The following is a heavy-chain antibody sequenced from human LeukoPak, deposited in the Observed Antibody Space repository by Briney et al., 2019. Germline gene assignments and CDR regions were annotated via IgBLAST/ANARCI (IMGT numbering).Heavy chain of an antibody. CDR2: IYYSGST. D-gene: IGHD3-10*01. Sequence: SETLSLTCTVSVGSISSYYWSWIRQPPGKGLEWIGYIYYSGSTNYNPSLKSRVTISVDTSKNQFSLKLSSVTAADTAVYYCAREMEYYGSGSYYNLGWFDPWGQGTLVTVSS. CDR1: VGSISSYY. J-gene: IGHJ5*02. CDR3: AREMEYYGSGSYYNLGWFDP. V-gene: IGHV4-59*12.